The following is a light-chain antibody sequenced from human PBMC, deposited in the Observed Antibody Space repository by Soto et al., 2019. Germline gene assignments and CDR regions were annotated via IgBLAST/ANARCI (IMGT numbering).Light chain of an antibody. V-gene: IGKV3D-15*01. Sequence: EIVMTQSPATLSVSPGGRATLSCRASQSISDTLAWYQQKPGQAPRLLIYDISNRASGIPVRFSGSGSGTDFTLTISSLQPEDVATYYCQKYNSAPLTFGGGTKVDIK. CDR3: QKYNSAPLT. CDR2: DIS. J-gene: IGKJ4*01. CDR1: QSISDT.